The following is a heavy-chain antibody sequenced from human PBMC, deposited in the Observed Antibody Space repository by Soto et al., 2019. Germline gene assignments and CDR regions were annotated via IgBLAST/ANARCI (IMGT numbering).Heavy chain of an antibody. CDR1: GFHFTIYG. J-gene: IGHJ5*01. V-gene: IGHV3-30*18. CDR2: ISHDGTKA. Sequence: QVHLVESGGGVVQPGKSLRLSCAASGFHFTIYGIHWVRQAPGKGLEWVALISHDGTKAFYADSVKGRFTISRDNSKNTLHLQMNSLKVEDTAIYYCAKGGSSYYTLGSLDSWGQGTLVTVSS. D-gene: IGHD3-10*01. CDR3: AKGGSSYYTLGSLDS.